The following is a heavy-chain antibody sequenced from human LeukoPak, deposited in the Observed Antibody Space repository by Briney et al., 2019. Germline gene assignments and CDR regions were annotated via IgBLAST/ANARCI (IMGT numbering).Heavy chain of an antibody. CDR1: GFPFTRFY. J-gene: IGHJ4*02. V-gene: IGHV3-11*04. CDR2: IGLSGSPL. Sequence: KSGGSLRLSCAVSGFPFTRFYMSWIRQAPGKGLEWISYIGLSGSPLDYADSVRGRFTIPRDNAKNSLYLEMNRLRAEDTAVYYCARKDFSSGSFSYWGQGTLVTVSS. CDR3: ARKDFSSGSFSY. D-gene: IGHD3-22*01.